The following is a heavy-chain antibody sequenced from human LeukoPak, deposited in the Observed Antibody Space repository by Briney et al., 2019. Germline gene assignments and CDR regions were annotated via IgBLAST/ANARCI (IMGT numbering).Heavy chain of an antibody. CDR3: AKVSNYYYYYGMDV. V-gene: IGHV3-23*01. Sequence: PGRSLRLSCAASGFTFSSYAMNWVRQAPGKGLEWVSGISGSGGSTNYADSVKGRFTISRDSSKNTLYLQMNSLRAEDTAVYYCAKVSNYYYYYGMDVWGQGTTVTVSS. J-gene: IGHJ6*02. CDR2: ISGSGGST. CDR1: GFTFSSYA.